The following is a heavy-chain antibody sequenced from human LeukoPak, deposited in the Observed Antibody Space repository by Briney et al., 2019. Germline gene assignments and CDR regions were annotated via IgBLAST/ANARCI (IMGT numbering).Heavy chain of an antibody. CDR3: ARGRIAKIVVVHSFHYGMDV. Sequence: SETLSLTCAVYGGSFTDYFWTWIRQSPGKGLEWIGEINDYSGNTNYNPSLNSRVSISLEKSKNQFSLELRSVTAADTAVYYCARGRIAKIVVVHSFHYGMDVWGQGTTVTVSS. V-gene: IGHV4-34*01. J-gene: IGHJ6*02. D-gene: IGHD3-22*01. CDR2: INDYSGNT. CDR1: GGSFTDYF.